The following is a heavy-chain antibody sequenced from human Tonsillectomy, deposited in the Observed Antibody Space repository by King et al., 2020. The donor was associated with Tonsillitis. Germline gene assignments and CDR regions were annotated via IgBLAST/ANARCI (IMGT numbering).Heavy chain of an antibody. V-gene: IGHV3-30-3*01. CDR2: ISYDGSDK. Sequence: VQLVESGGGVVQPGRSLRLSCAASGLTFSTYAIHWVRQAPGKGLEWVAVISYDGSDKYYADSVKGRFTVSRDNSKNTLYLEMNSRRAEDTAVYYCARDIDDYGDSVGYFDYWGQGTPVTVSS. D-gene: IGHD4-17*01. CDR3: ARDIDDYGDSVGYFDY. J-gene: IGHJ4*02. CDR1: GLTFSTYA.